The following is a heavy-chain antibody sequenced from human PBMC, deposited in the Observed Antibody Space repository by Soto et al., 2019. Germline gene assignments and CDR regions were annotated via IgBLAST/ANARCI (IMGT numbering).Heavy chain of an antibody. Sequence: EVQLVESGGGLVQPGGSPRLSCAASGFTVSSNYMSWVRQAPGKGLEWVSVIYSGGSTYYADSVKGRFTISRHNSKNTLDLQMNSLRAEDTAVYYCAREVGHGWFDPWGQGTLVTVSS. CDR3: AREVGHGWFDP. CDR1: GFTVSSNY. V-gene: IGHV3-53*04. J-gene: IGHJ5*02. CDR2: IYSGGST.